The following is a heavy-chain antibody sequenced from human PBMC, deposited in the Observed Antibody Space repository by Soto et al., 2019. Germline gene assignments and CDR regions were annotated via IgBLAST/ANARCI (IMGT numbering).Heavy chain of an antibody. CDR2: INHSGST. V-gene: IGHV4-34*01. D-gene: IGHD4-4*01. CDR3: AVTKGYSNLNWFDP. Sequence: SETLSLTCAVYGGSFSGYYWSWTRQPPGKGLEWIGEINHSGSTNYNPSLKSRVTISVDTSKNQFSLKLSSVTAADTAVYYCAVTKGYSNLNWFDPWGQGTLVTVSS. CDR1: GGSFSGYY. J-gene: IGHJ5*02.